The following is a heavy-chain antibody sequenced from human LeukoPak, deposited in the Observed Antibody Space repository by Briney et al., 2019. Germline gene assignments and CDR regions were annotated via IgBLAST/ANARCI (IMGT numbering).Heavy chain of an antibody. CDR3: ARDIGSVDSNGYYLVGWFDL. Sequence: PGGSLRLSCAASGFSVSTSYMSGVRQVPGTGLEGVSIFYRGGGTFYPDSVKGRFPISRDDFRNMLHLQINSLRPKDTAMYYCARDIGSVDSNGYYLVGWFDLWGQGTRVTVSS. D-gene: IGHD5-18*01. J-gene: IGHJ5*02. CDR1: GFSVSTSY. V-gene: IGHV3-66*02. CDR2: FYRGGGT.